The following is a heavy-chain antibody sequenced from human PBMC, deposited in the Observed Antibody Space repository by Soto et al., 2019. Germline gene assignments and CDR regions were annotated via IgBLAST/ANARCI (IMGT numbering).Heavy chain of an antibody. CDR3: ARGKRGIRYYGSGTSDWLDP. D-gene: IGHD3-10*01. Sequence: SETLSLTCTVSGVSISNDGYFWSWVRQHPGKGLEWIGYISNSGSTFSNSALKSRVALSADTSKNQFSLKLTSLTAADTAVYYCARGKRGIRYYGSGTSDWLDPWGQGTLVTVSS. CDR1: GVSISNDGYF. CDR2: ISNSGST. J-gene: IGHJ5*02. V-gene: IGHV4-31*03.